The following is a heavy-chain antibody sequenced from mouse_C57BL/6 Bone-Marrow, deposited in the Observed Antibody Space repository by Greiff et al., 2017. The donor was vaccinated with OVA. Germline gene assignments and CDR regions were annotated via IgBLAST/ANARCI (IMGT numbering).Heavy chain of an antibody. CDR3: TRGVAYWYFDV. Sequence: EVQLQESGEGLVKPGGSLKLSCAASGFTFSSYAMSWVRQTPEKRLEWVAYISSGGDYTYYADTVKGRFTISRDNARNTLYLQMSSLKSEDTAMYYCTRGVAYWYFDVWGTGTTVTVSS. D-gene: IGHD1-1*01. V-gene: IGHV5-9-1*02. CDR1: GFTFSSYA. J-gene: IGHJ1*03. CDR2: ISSGGDYT.